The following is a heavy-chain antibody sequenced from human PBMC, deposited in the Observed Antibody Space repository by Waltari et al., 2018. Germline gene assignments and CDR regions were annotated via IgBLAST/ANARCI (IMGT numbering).Heavy chain of an antibody. J-gene: IGHJ4*02. V-gene: IGHV1-2*06. CDR1: GYTFTSYA. D-gene: IGHD6-19*01. CDR2: INPNSGGT. Sequence: QVQLVQSGAEVKKPGASVKVSCKASGYTFTSYAMHWVRQAPGQRLEWMGRINPNSGGTNYAQKFKGRVTMTRETSISTAYMELSRLRSDDTAVYYCARVTHRWDSSGWYGGDYWGQGTLVTVSS. CDR3: ARVTHRWDSSGWYGGDY.